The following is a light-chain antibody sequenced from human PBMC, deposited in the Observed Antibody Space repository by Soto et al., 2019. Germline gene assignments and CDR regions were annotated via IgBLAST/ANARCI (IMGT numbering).Light chain of an antibody. Sequence: EIQMTQSPSSLSASVGGRVSITCRASQSISSYLNWYQQKPGKAPKLLIYAASSLQSGVPSRFSGSGSGTEFTLTISSLQTDDFATYYCQQYDSYSWTFGQGTKVDIK. J-gene: IGKJ1*01. CDR2: AAS. V-gene: IGKV1-39*01. CDR1: QSISSY. CDR3: QQYDSYSWT.